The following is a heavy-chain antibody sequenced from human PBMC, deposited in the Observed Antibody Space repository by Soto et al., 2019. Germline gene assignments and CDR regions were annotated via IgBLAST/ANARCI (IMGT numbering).Heavy chain of an antibody. CDR3: VRPYYSSSWFPFDR. J-gene: IGHJ4*02. V-gene: IGHV3-23*01. CDR1: GFTFSFYP. Sequence: EVLLLESGGGLVQPGGSLRLSCAASGFTFSFYPMSWVRQAPGKGLEWVSGISSSAGTTYYADPVKGRFTISRDNSKNTLYLQMDSLRAEDTAVYYCVRPYYSSSWFPFDRWGQGTLVTVSS. D-gene: IGHD6-13*01. CDR2: ISSSAGTT.